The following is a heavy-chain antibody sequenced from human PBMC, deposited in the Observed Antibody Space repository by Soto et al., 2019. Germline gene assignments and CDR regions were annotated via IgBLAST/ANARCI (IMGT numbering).Heavy chain of an antibody. Sequence: ASVNVSCKASGYPFAIYAIHWVRQAPGQSLEWMGWINPGNGDTNYAQKFQGRVTITADKSTSTAYMELSSLRSEDTAVYYCAGGYGMDVWGQGTTVTVSS. CDR1: GYPFAIYA. J-gene: IGHJ6*02. V-gene: IGHV1-3*01. CDR2: INPGNGDT. CDR3: AGGYGMDV.